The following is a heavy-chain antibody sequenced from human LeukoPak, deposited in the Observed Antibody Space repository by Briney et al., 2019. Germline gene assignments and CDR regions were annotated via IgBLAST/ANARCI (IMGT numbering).Heavy chain of an antibody. CDR2: INSDGSST. D-gene: IGHD2-8*01. V-gene: IGHV3-74*01. CDR3: VRNNAMDV. CDR1: GFTFSNYW. Sequence: GGSLRLSCAASGFTFSNYWMHWVRQVPGKGLVWVSRINSDGSSTNYADSVKGRFTISRDNAKNTLYLQMNSLRAEDTALYYCVRNNAMDVWGQGTAVIVSS. J-gene: IGHJ6*02.